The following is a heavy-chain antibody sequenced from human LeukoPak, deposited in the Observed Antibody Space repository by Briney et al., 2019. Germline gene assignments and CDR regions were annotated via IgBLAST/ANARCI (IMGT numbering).Heavy chain of an antibody. D-gene: IGHD2-2*01. V-gene: IGHV4-38-2*01. CDR3: ASQPAYNYMDV. Sequence: PSETLSLTCAVSGYSITSGYYWGWIRQPPGKGLEWIGSVYHSGSSYHNPSLKSRVTISVDTSRNQFSLKLSSVTAADTAVYYCASQPAYNYMDVWGEGTTVTVSS. CDR2: VYHSGSS. CDR1: GYSITSGYY. J-gene: IGHJ6*03.